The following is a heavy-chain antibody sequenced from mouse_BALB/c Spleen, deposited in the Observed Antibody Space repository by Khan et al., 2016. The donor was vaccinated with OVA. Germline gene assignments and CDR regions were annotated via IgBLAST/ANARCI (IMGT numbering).Heavy chain of an antibody. CDR1: GYTFTNYG. CDR2: INTYTGEP. CDR3: ARPPYFAEVMVY. D-gene: IGHD2-10*01. V-gene: IGHV9-3-1*01. J-gene: IGHJ4*01. Sequence: QIQLVQSGPELKQPGETVKISCKASGYTFTNYGMNWVQQAPGKGLKWMGWINTYTGEPTYADDFKGRFAFSLETSASTAYLQINNLKNEDTATYFCARPPYFAEVMVYWGQGTSVTVSS.